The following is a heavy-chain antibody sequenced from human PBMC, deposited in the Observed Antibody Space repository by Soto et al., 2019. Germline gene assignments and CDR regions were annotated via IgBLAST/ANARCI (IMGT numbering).Heavy chain of an antibody. Sequence: QLVESGGGLVKPGGSLRLSCAASGFTFSDYFMNWVRQAPGKGLEWVSSISSSRSDIYYADSVKGRFTISRDNAQNSLYLQMNSLTAEDTAVYHCARGDYYHYGLDVWRQGSTVTVYS. CDR2: ISSSRSDI. D-gene: IGHD3-16*01. J-gene: IGHJ6*02. V-gene: IGHV3-21*01. CDR1: GFTFSDYF. CDR3: ARGDYYHYGLDV.